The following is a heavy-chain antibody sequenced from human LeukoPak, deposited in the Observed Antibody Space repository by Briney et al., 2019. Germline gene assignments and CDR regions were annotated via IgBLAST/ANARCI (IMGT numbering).Heavy chain of an antibody. CDR1: GYTFTTYY. J-gene: IGHJ4*02. CDR3: AGRGYSGYDFDY. Sequence: ASVTVSCKASGYTFTTYYMHWVRQAPGQGLEWMGWINPNSGGTNYAQKFQGRVTMTRDTSISTAYMELSRLRSDDTAVYYCAGRGYSGYDFDYWGQGTLVTVSS. CDR2: INPNSGGT. D-gene: IGHD5-12*01. V-gene: IGHV1-2*02.